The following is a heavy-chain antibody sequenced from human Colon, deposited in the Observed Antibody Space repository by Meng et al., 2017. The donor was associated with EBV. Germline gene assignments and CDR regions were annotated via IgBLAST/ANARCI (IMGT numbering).Heavy chain of an antibody. V-gene: IGHV4-30-4*01. CDR2: IHHSGSA. CDR1: SGSRGSGNYY. CDR3: ASFDHIPRRNYFDY. J-gene: IGHJ4*02. D-gene: IGHD2-21*01. Sequence: HVQLMESGPGLGEPSQTLSLTCTVSSGSRGSGNYYWSWIRQPPGKGLEWIGYIHHSGSAYYNPSLKSRVSISVDTSKSQFSLNLNSMTAADTAVYYCASFDHIPRRNYFDYWGQGTLVTVSS.